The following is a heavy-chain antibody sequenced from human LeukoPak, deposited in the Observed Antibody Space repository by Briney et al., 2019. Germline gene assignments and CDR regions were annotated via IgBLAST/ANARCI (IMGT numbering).Heavy chain of an antibody. CDR1: AGSINSGDYY. CDR3: ARGIGTSYDSSRDAFDI. D-gene: IGHD3-22*01. CDR2: IYSPGTN. V-gene: IGHV4-61*02. J-gene: IGHJ3*02. Sequence: PSETLSLTCTVSAGSINSGDYYWSLIRQPAGKGLEWIGRIYSPGTNYNYNPSVKSRVTISIDTSKNQFSLKLTSVTAADTAVYYCARGIGTSYDSSRDAFDIWGQGTMVTVSS.